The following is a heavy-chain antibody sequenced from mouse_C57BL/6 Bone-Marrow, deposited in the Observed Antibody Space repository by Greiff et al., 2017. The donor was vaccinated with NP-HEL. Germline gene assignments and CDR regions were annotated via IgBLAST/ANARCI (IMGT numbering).Heavy chain of an antibody. J-gene: IGHJ2*01. V-gene: IGHV1-55*01. CDR3: ASTVVATREY. Sequence: QVQLKESGAELVKPGASVKMSCKASGYTFTSYWITWVKQRPGQGLEWIGDIYPGSGSTNYNEKFKSKATLTVDTSSSTAYMQLSSLTSEDSAVYYCASTVVATREYWGQGTTLTVSS. CDR1: GYTFTSYW. D-gene: IGHD1-1*01. CDR2: IYPGSGST.